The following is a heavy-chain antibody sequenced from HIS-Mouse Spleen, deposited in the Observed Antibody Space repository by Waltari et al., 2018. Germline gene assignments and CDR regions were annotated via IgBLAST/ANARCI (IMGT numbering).Heavy chain of an antibody. J-gene: IGHJ4*02. Sequence: EVQLVESGGGLVKPGGSLRLSCAASGFTFSNAWMSWVRQAPGKGLEWVGRIKSKTGGGEAGYAAPGKGRFTISGDGSKNALYLQMNSLKTEDTAVYYCTTDPGPTDTGSSWYFDYWGQGTLVTVSS. CDR3: TTDPGPTDTGSSWYFDY. CDR1: GFTFSNAW. D-gene: IGHD6-13*01. CDR2: IKSKTGGGEA. V-gene: IGHV3-15*01.